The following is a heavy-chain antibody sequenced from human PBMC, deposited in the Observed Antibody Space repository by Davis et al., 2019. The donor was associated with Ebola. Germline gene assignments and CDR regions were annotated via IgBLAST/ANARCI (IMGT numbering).Heavy chain of an antibody. V-gene: IGHV3-74*01. CDR1: GFTFSGHW. Sequence: GGSLRLSCAASGFTFSGHWMHWVRQAPGKGLVWVSQIKSDGSSATYADSVKGRFTISRDNAKNTLYLQMNSLRAEDTAVYYCGSPVVAWGQGTLVTVSS. J-gene: IGHJ4*02. CDR2: IKSDGSSA. D-gene: IGHD2-15*01. CDR3: GSPVVA.